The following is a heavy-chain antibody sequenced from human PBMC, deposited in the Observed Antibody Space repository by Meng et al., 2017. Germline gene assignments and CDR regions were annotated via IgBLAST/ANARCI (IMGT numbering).Heavy chain of an antibody. CDR1: GGSFSGYY. Sequence: QVQLRQCGAGLLKPSETLSLTCAVYGGSFSGYYCSWIRQPPGKGLEWIGEINHSGSTNYNPSLKSRVTISVDTSKNQFSLKLSSVTAADTAVYYCARGLRITMVRGVKGWFDPWGQGTLVTVSS. V-gene: IGHV4-34*01. CDR3: ARGLRITMVRGVKGWFDP. CDR2: INHSGST. J-gene: IGHJ5*02. D-gene: IGHD3-10*01.